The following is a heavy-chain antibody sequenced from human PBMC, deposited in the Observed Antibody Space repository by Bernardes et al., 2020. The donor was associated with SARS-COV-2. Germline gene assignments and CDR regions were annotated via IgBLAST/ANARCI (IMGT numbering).Heavy chain of an antibody. D-gene: IGHD3-3*01. CDR3: ARLAQSLDFWNPYLTSFYWYFDL. CDR1: GFTFSSYG. J-gene: IGHJ2*01. CDR2: ISYDGSNK. V-gene: IGHV3-30*03. Sequence: GGSLRLSCAASGFTFSSYGMHWVRQAPGKGLEWVAVISYDGSNKYYADSVKGRFTISRDNSKNTLYLQMNSLRAEDTAVYYCARLAQSLDFWNPYLTSFYWYFDLWGRGTLVTVSS.